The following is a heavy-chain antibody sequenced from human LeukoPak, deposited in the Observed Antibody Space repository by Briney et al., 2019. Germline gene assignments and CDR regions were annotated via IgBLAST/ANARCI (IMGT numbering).Heavy chain of an antibody. Sequence: GASVKVSCKASGHTFVSYGISWVRQAPGQGLEWMGWISGYDGNTNYAQKLRGRVTMTTDTSTSTAYMDLRSLRSDDTALYYCARTVTTSSYYFDYWGQGTLVTVSS. V-gene: IGHV1-18*01. CDR1: GHTFVSYG. D-gene: IGHD4-17*01. J-gene: IGHJ4*02. CDR3: ARTVTTSSYYFDY. CDR2: ISGYDGNT.